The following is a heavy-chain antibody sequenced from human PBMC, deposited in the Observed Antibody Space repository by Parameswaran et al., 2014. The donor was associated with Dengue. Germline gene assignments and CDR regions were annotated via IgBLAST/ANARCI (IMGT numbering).Heavy chain of an antibody. D-gene: IGHD1-26*01. V-gene: IGHV3-23*01. Sequence: WIRQPPGKGLEWVSAISGSGGSTYYADSVKGRFTISRDNSKNTLYLQMNSLRAEDTAVYYCAKSDLPEKESGSYAGAVDYWGQGTLVTVSS. J-gene: IGHJ4*02. CDR3: AKSDLPEKESGSYAGAVDY. CDR2: ISGSGGST.